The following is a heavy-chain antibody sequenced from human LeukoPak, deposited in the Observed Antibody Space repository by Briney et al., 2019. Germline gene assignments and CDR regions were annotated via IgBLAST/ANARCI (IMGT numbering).Heavy chain of an antibody. CDR1: GFTFSDYY. Sequence: GGSLRLSCAASGFTFSDYYMNWIRQAPGKGLEWISCISSSGGSTRYADSVKGRFTISRDNTRNSLYLQMTSLRADDTAVYYCASKGGNWGQGTLVTVSS. J-gene: IGHJ4*02. D-gene: IGHD2-15*01. V-gene: IGHV3-11*03. CDR3: ASKGGN. CDR2: ISSSGGST.